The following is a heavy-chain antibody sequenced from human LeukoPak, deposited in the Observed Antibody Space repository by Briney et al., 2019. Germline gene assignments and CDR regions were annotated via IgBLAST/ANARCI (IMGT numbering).Heavy chain of an antibody. CDR3: ARDLGSGGGLDY. V-gene: IGHV4-59*01. CDR2: ISNTGST. Sequence: PSETLSLTCTVSGGSISYYWGWIRQPPGKGLEWIGYISNTGSTNYNPSLKSRVTISVDTSKNQLSLKLTSVTAADTAVYYCARDLGSGGGLDYWGQGTLVTVSS. CDR1: GGSISYY. J-gene: IGHJ4*02.